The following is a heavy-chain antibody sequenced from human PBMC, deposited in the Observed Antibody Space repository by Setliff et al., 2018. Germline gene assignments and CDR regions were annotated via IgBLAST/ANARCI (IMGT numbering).Heavy chain of an antibody. V-gene: IGHV4-39*01. Sequence: SETLSLTCAVPGGSISSISYYWGWIRQPPGKGLEWIGTMYDSGKTYYNPSLKSRVTISVDTSKNQFSLRVTSVTAADTAVYYCATCRYQVPYDYWGQGKLVTVSS. D-gene: IGHD2-2*01. J-gene: IGHJ4*02. CDR1: GGSISSISYY. CDR3: ATCRYQVPYDY. CDR2: MYDSGKT.